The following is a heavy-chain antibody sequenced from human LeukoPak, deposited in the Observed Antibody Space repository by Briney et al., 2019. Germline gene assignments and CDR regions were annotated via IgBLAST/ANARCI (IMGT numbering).Heavy chain of an antibody. J-gene: IGHJ4*02. CDR1: GFAFTNYA. Sequence: GGSLRLSCAASGFAFTNYAMHWVRQAPGKGLEWVAVISYDGNIEYYTDSVKGRFTISRDNSKNTLYLQMNSLRAEDTAVYYCAKKSPGGYFDYWGQGTLVTVSS. CDR2: ISYDGNIE. CDR3: AKKSPGGYFDY. D-gene: IGHD3-16*01. V-gene: IGHV3-30-3*02.